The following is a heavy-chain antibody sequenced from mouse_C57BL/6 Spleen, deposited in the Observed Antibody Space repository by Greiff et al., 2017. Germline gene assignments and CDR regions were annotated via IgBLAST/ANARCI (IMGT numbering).Heavy chain of an antibody. Sequence: EVQLVESGPGLVKPSQSLSLTCSVTGYSITSGYYWNWIRQFPGNKLEWMGYISYDGSNNYNPSLKNRISITRDTSKNQFFLKLNSVTTEDTATYYCARGEGYGNYAYPDYWGQGTTLTVSS. J-gene: IGHJ2*01. CDR2: ISYDGSN. D-gene: IGHD2-1*01. CDR3: ARGEGYGNYAYPDY. CDR1: GYSITSGYY. V-gene: IGHV3-6*01.